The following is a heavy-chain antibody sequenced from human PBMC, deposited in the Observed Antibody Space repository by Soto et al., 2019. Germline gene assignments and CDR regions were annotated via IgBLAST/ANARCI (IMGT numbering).Heavy chain of an antibody. D-gene: IGHD3-10*01. Sequence: SVKVSCKASGGTFSSYAISWVRQAPGQGLEWMGGIIPIFGTANYARKFQGRVTITADESTSTAYVELSSLRSEDTAVYYCARGPMVRGVITKEFDYWGQGALVTVSS. V-gene: IGHV1-69*13. CDR3: ARGPMVRGVITKEFDY. CDR1: GGTFSSYA. CDR2: IIPIFGTA. J-gene: IGHJ4*02.